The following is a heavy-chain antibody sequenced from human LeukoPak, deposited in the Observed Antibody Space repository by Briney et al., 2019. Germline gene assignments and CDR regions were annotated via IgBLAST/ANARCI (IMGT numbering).Heavy chain of an antibody. V-gene: IGHV3-7*02. Sequence: TGGSLRLSCVASGFTFSSYLMSWVRQAPGKGLQWVANIKQDGSAKYYVDSVKGRFTISRDNAKNSLYLQMNSLRAEDTAVYYCASGWYSDYWGQGTLVTVSS. CDR2: IKQDGSAK. D-gene: IGHD6-19*01. J-gene: IGHJ4*02. CDR3: ASGWYSDY. CDR1: GFTFSSYL.